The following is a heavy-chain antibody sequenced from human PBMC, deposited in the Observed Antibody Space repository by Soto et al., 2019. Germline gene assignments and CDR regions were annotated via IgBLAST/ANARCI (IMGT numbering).Heavy chain of an antibody. CDR3: ARHPTVTINTYFDY. CDR2: IYYSGST. D-gene: IGHD4-17*01. CDR1: GGSISSSSYY. J-gene: IGHJ4*02. Sequence: SETLSLTCTVSGGSISSSSYYWGWIRQPPGKGLEWIGSIYYSGSTYYNPSLKSRVTISVDTSKNQFSLKLSSVTAADTAVYYCARHPTVTINTYFDYWGQGTLVTVSS. V-gene: IGHV4-39*01.